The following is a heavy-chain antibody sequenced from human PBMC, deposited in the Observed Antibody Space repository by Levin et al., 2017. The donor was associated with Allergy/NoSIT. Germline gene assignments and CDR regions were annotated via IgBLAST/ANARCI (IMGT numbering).Heavy chain of an antibody. D-gene: IGHD4-23*01. Sequence: GGSLRLSCAASGFTFSSYAMHWVRQAPGKGLEWVAVISYDGSNKYYADSVKGRFTISRDNSKNTLYLQMNSLRAEDTAVYYCAMEDYGGNGYFDYWGQGTLVTVSS. J-gene: IGHJ4*02. CDR1: GFTFSSYA. CDR3: AMEDYGGNGYFDY. V-gene: IGHV3-30-3*01. CDR2: ISYDGSNK.